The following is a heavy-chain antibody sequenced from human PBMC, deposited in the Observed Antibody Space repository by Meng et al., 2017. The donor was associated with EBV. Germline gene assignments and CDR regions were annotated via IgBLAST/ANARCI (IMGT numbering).Heavy chain of an antibody. Sequence: GELVGSGGGVVQPGRSLRLSCAASGFTFSSYGMHWVRQAPGKGLEWVAVISYDGSNKYYADSVKGRFTISRDNSKNTLYLQMNSLRAEDTAVYYCAKGDVYYYDSSGYPNYWGQGTLVTVSS. J-gene: IGHJ4*02. CDR3: AKGDVYYYDSSGYPNY. V-gene: IGHV3-30*18. CDR2: ISYDGSNK. D-gene: IGHD3-22*01. CDR1: GFTFSSYG.